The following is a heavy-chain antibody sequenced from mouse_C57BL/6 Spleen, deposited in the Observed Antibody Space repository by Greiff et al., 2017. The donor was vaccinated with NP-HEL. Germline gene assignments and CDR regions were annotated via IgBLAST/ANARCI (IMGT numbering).Heavy chain of an antibody. D-gene: IGHD1-1*01. CDR3: ARGSDYYGSSCQDFAY. CDR2: INYDGSST. J-gene: IGHJ3*01. Sequence: EVKVEESEGGLVQPGSSMKLSCTASGFTFSDYYMAWVRQVPEKGLEWVANINYDGSSTYYLDSLKSRFIISRDIAKNILYLQMSSLKSEDTATYYCARGSDYYGSSCQDFAYWGQGTLVTVSA. CDR1: GFTFSDYY. V-gene: IGHV5-16*01.